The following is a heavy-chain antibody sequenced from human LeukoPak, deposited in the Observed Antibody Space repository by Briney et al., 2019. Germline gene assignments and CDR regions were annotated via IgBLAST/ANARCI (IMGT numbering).Heavy chain of an antibody. CDR3: ARDPGWSSFDI. D-gene: IGHD2-15*01. J-gene: IGHJ3*02. Sequence: GGSLRLSCVASGFSFTSYWMSWVRQAPGKDLEFVANINQDAGTTNYVDSVKGRFTISRDNAENSLYLQMSSLRAEDTALYYCARDPGWSSFDIWGQGIMVTVSS. CDR1: GFSFTSYW. CDR2: INQDAGTT. V-gene: IGHV3-7*03.